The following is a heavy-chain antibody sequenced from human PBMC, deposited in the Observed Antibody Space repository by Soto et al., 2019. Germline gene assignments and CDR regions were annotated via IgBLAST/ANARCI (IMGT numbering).Heavy chain of an antibody. J-gene: IGHJ4*02. V-gene: IGHV4-59*01. D-gene: IGHD3-3*01. CDR2: IYYSGST. Sequence: SETLSLTCTVSGGSISSYYWSWIRQPPGKGLEWIGYIYYSGSTNYNPSLKSRVTISVDTSKNQFSLKLSSVTAADTAVYYCARGLITIFGVVIYYFDYWGQGTLVTVSS. CDR1: GGSISSYY. CDR3: ARGLITIFGVVIYYFDY.